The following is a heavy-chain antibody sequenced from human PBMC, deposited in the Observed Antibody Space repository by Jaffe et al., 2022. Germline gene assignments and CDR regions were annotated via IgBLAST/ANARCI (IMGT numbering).Heavy chain of an antibody. J-gene: IGHJ5*02. CDR2: IYHSGST. CDR3: ARHGGSGVLWFGELLYRNNWFDP. Sequence: QVQLQESGPGLVKPSETLSLTCAVSGYSISSGYYWGWIRQPPGKGLEWIGSIYHSGSTYYNPSLKSRVTISVDTSKNQFSLKLSSVTAADTAVYYCARHGGSGVLWFGELLYRNNWFDPWGQGTLVTVSS. V-gene: IGHV4-38-2*01. D-gene: IGHD3-10*01. CDR1: GYSISSGYY.